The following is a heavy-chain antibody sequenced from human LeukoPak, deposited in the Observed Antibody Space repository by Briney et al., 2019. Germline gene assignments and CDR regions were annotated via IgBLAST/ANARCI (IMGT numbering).Heavy chain of an antibody. CDR1: GGSFSGYY. D-gene: IGHD3-22*01. V-gene: IGHV4-34*01. CDR3: ARVPYYYDSTLAYYFDY. J-gene: IGHJ4*02. Sequence: SETLSLTCAVYGGSFSGYYWSWIRQPPGKGLEWIGEINHSGSTNYNPSLKSRVTISVDTSKNQFSLKLSSVTAADTAVYYCARVPYYYDSTLAYYFDYWGQGTLVTVSS. CDR2: INHSGST.